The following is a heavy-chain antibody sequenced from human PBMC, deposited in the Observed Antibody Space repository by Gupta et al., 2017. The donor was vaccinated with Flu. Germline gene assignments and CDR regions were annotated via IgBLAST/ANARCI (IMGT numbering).Heavy chain of an antibody. D-gene: IGHD2-15*01. CDR2: VYSSGNI. Sequence: QLQLQESGPGRVKPSETLSLSCSVSAGSITSHTHHWVWIRRPPGKGREWIGSVYSSGNIYSRPSLRSRVSISMDTSRNQFSLKLTSVTAADTALYYCAGGGTGYCSGDNCDTDPRVDAYDFWGPGTEVTVSS. J-gene: IGHJ3*01. CDR3: AGGGTGYCSGDNCDTDPRVDAYDF. CDR1: AGSITSHTHH. V-gene: IGHV4-39*01.